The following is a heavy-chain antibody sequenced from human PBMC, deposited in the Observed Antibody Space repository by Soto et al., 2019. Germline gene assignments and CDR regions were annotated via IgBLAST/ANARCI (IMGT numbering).Heavy chain of an antibody. CDR2: ISSGSSTI. V-gene: IGHV3-48*01. CDR3: AGAFEATTNFYYYYYMDV. J-gene: IGHJ6*03. D-gene: IGHD5-12*01. CDR1: GFTFSTYS. Sequence: GGSLRLSCAASGFTFSTYSMNWVRQAPGKGLEWVSYISSGSSTIYYADSVKGRFTISRDNAKNSLYLQMNSLRAEDTAIYYCAGAFEATTNFYYYYYMDVWGQGTTVTVSS.